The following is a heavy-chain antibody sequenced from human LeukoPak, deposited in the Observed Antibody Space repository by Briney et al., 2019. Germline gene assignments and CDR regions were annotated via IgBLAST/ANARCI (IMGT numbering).Heavy chain of an antibody. CDR3: ARDMGRAWYGPPDY. Sequence: GSSLRLSCAASGFIFSNYGTHWVRQAPGKRLEWVAVIWNDGSETFHADSVKGRFRIARDNSKNTLYLQMNSLRAEDTAVYFCARDMGRAWYGPPDYWGQGTLVTVS. J-gene: IGHJ4*02. CDR1: GFIFSNYG. D-gene: IGHD6-13*01. V-gene: IGHV3-33*01. CDR2: IWNDGSET.